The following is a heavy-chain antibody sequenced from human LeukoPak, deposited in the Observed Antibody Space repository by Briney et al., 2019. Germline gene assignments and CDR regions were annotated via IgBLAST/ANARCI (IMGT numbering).Heavy chain of an antibody. V-gene: IGHV3-74*01. CDR2: INSDGSST. CDR3: ARGGPYSGSYDY. J-gene: IGHJ4*02. D-gene: IGHD1-26*01. Sequence: QPGGSLRLSCAASGFTFSSYWMHWVRQAPGKGLVWVSRINSDGSSTSYADSVKGRFTISRDNAKNSLYLQMNSLRAEDTAVYYCARGGPYSGSYDYWGQGTLVTVSS. CDR1: GFTFSSYW.